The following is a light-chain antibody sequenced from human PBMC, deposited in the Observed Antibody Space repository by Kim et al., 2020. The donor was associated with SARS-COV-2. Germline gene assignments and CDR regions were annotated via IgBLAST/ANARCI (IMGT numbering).Light chain of an antibody. J-gene: IGLJ2*01. V-gene: IGLV1-51*01. CDR3: GTWDSSLSAVV. CDR1: SSNIGKNY. CDR2: DNN. Sequence: GHKVTNSCSGSSSNIGKNYVSWYQQLPKTAPKLLIYDNNERPSGIPDRFSGSKSGTSATLGITGLQTGDEADYYCGTWDSSLSAVVFGGGTQLTVL.